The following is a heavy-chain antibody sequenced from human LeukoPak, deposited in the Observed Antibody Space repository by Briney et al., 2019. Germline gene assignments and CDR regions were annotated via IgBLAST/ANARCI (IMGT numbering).Heavy chain of an antibody. V-gene: IGHV4-39*01. D-gene: IGHD3/OR15-3a*01. CDR2: IYYTGNT. Sequence: SETLSLTCTVSGGSISSSTYYWGWIRQPPGMRLEWIGSIYYTGNTYYNASLKSQVSISIDTSKNQFSLKLTSVTAADTAVYYCARQTGSGLFILPGGQGTLVTVFS. J-gene: IGHJ4*02. CDR3: ARQTGSGLFILP. CDR1: GGSISSSTYY.